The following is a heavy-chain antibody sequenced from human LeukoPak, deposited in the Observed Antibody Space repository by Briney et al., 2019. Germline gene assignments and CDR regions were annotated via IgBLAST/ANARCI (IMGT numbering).Heavy chain of an antibody. CDR3: ARCSPHDILTGYYIDAFDI. D-gene: IGHD3-9*01. CDR1: GGSISSRTYY. V-gene: IGHV4-61*02. J-gene: IGHJ3*02. CDR2: IYTSGST. Sequence: SETLSLTCTVSGGSISSRTYYWSWIRQPAGKGLEWIGRIYTSGSTNYNPSLKSRVTMSVDTSKNQFSLKLSSVTAADTAVYYCARCSPHDILTGYYIDAFDIWGQGTMVTVSS.